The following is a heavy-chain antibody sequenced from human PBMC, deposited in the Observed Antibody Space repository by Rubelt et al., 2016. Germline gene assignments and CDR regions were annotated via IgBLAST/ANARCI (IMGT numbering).Heavy chain of an antibody. CDR2: ISSSSSTI. CDR1: GFTFSSYS. Sequence: EVQLVESGGGLVQPGGSLRLSCAASGFTFSSYSMNWVRQAPGKGLEWVSYISSSSSTIYYADSVKGRFTISRDNAKNSLYLQMNSLVDEDTAVYYCARAWSRGYSGYDSKCWFDPWGQGTLVTVSS. V-gene: IGHV3-48*02. CDR3: ARAWSRGYSGYDSKCWFDP. D-gene: IGHD5-12*01. J-gene: IGHJ5*02.